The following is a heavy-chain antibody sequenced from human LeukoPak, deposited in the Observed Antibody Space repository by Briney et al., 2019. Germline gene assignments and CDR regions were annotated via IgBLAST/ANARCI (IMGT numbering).Heavy chain of an antibody. CDR3: ARSREWLRRFDY. CDR2: IYYSGST. CDR1: GFTFSDYY. J-gene: IGHJ4*02. D-gene: IGHD5-12*01. Sequence: GSLRLSCAASGFTFSDYYMSWIRQAPGKGLEWIGSIYYSGSTYYNPSLKSRVTISVDTSKNQFSLKLSSVTAADTAVYYCARSREWLRRFDYWGQGTLVTVSS. V-gene: IGHV4-38-2*01.